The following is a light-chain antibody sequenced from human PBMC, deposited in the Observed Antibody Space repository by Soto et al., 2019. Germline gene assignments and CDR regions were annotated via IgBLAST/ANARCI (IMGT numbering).Light chain of an antibody. CDR2: GAS. J-gene: IGKJ3*01. CDR1: QSVSSSY. V-gene: IGKV3-20*01. Sequence: EIVLTQSPGTLSLSPGERATLSCRASQSVSSSYLAWYQQKPGQAPRLLIYGASSRATGIPDRFSGSGSGTDFTLTISRLEPEDFAVYYCQQYGSSSSLFTFGPGTKVDIK. CDR3: QQYGSSSSLFT.